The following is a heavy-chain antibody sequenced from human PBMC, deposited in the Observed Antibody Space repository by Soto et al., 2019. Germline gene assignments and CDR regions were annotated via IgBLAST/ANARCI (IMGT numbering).Heavy chain of an antibody. D-gene: IGHD1-1*01. V-gene: IGHV1-2*02. J-gene: IGHJ4*02. CDR1: GYSFVGYY. Sequence: QVQLVQSGAEVKEPGASVKVSCKVSGYSFVGYYLHWMRQAPGQGLEWLGWINPTTGGTNYPQKFQSRVTMTRDTSISTAYMELSSLRSDDTAVYFCARKIREYNVDYWGQGTLVTVSS. CDR3: ARKIREYNVDY. CDR2: INPTTGGT.